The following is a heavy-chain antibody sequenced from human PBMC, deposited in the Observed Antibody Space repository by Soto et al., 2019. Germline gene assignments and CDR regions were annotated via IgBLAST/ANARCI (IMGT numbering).Heavy chain of an antibody. J-gene: IGHJ6*02. Sequence: QVQLQESGPGLVKPSQTLSLTCTVSGGSISSGDYYWSWIRQPPGKGLEWIGYIYYSVSAYYNTSRRRRLTISIDTSKNQFFLNVSSVTADDTAVYYCARAREYTYSRHYYDYGMDVWGQGTTVTVSS. CDR3: ARAREYTYSRHYYDYGMDV. CDR1: GGSISSGDYY. V-gene: IGHV4-30-4*01. CDR2: IYYSVSA. D-gene: IGHD3-10*01.